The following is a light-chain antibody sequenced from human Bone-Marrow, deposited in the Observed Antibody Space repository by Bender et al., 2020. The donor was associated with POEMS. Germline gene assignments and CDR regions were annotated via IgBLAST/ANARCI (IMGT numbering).Light chain of an antibody. V-gene: IGLV3-1*01. J-gene: IGLJ2*01. Sequence: PPSVSVSPGQTASITCSGDDLGDKYVAWYQQKPGQSPVLVIYQDTKRPSGIPERFSGSNSGNTATLTISGTQAMDEADYYCQAWDTYSVIFGGGTKLPAL. CDR2: QDT. CDR1: DLGDKY. CDR3: QAWDTYSVI.